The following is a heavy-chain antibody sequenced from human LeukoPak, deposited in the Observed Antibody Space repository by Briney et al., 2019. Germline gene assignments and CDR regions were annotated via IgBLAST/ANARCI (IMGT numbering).Heavy chain of an antibody. D-gene: IGHD1-26*01. CDR1: GASISISSYY. Sequence: ASETLSLTCTVSGASISISSYYWGWIRQTPGKGLEWIGTIYYSGNTYYNPSLNSRVSMSVDTSKNQFSLQLNSVTAADTAMYYCARGLLYTGSFARIWFDPWGQGTLVTVSS. CDR3: ARGLLYTGSFARIWFDP. V-gene: IGHV4-39*01. CDR2: IYYSGNT. J-gene: IGHJ5*02.